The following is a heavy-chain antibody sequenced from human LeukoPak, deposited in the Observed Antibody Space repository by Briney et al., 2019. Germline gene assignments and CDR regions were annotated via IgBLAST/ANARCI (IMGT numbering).Heavy chain of an antibody. CDR1: VFTFSSYC. CDR2: IWYDGSNK. J-gene: IGHJ6*02. D-gene: IGHD3-3*01. Sequence: GGSLRLSCAASVFTFSSYCMHWVRQAPGKGQEWVAVIWYDGSNKYYGDSVKGRFTISRDNSKNTLYLQMASLRAEDTAVYYCARDGQYYDFWSGYSGPTNYYYGMDVWGQGTTVTVSS. V-gene: IGHV3-33*01. CDR3: ARDGQYYDFWSGYSGPTNYYYGMDV.